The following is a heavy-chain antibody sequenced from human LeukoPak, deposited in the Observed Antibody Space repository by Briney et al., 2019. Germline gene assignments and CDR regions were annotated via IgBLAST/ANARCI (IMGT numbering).Heavy chain of an antibody. V-gene: IGHV4-39*01. D-gene: IGHD6-19*01. Sequence: KGLEWIGTIYYSGSTYYTPSLKSRVTISVDTSKNQFSLRLSSVTAADTAVYYCARHDSSGQYFQHWGQGTLVTVSS. CDR3: ARHDSSGQYFQH. J-gene: IGHJ1*01. CDR2: IYYSGST.